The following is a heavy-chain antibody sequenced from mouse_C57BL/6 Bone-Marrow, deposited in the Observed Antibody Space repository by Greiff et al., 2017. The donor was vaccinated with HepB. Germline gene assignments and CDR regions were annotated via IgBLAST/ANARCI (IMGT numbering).Heavy chain of an antibody. V-gene: IGHV1-52*01. CDR1: GYTFTSYW. Sequence: VQLQQPGAELVRPGSSVKLSCKASGYTFTSYWMHWVKQRPIQGLEWIGNIDPSDSETHYNQKFKDKATLTVDKSSSTAYMQLSSLTSEDSAVYYWAREVGSTMSTNYFDYWGQGTTLTVSS. CDR3: AREVGSTMSTNYFDY. D-gene: IGHD2-4*01. J-gene: IGHJ2*01. CDR2: IDPSDSET.